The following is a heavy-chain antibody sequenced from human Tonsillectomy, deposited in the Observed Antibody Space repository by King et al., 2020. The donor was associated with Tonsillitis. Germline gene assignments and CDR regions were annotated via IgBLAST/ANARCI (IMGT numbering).Heavy chain of an antibody. CDR3: ARDAGGYGMSV. CDR1: GGSISSGGYS. CDR2: IYHRESP. Sequence: LQLQESGSGLVKPSQTLSLTCAVSGGSISSGGYSWSWIRQPPGKGLEWIGYIYHRESPYYNPSLKSRVTISIDRSKNHLSLNLRSVTAADTAVYYCARDAGGYGMSVWGPGPTVTVSS. D-gene: IGHD4-23*01. J-gene: IGHJ6*02. V-gene: IGHV4-30-2*01.